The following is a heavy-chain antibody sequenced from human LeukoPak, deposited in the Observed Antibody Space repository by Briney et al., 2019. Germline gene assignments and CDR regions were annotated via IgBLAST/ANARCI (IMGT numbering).Heavy chain of an antibody. CDR2: IYHSGIT. CDR3: ARAVGAFDWLPLFGF. CDR1: GYSIRSGFY. Sequence: TTSETLSLTCTVSGYSIRSGFYWGWIRQPPGKGLEWIGNIYHSGITYYTPSLKSRVTISVDTSKNQFYLNLSSVTAADTAVYYCARAVGAFDWLPLFGFWGQGALVTVSS. J-gene: IGHJ4*02. D-gene: IGHD3-9*01. V-gene: IGHV4-38-2*02.